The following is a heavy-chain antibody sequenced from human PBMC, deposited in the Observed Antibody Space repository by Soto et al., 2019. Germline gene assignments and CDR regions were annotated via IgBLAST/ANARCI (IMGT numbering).Heavy chain of an antibody. CDR3: ATDRGPPYCSSTSCSDAFDM. Sequence: GGSLRLSCAASDFTFTNAWMNWVRQAPGKGLEWVGRIKSKTDGATTDYAAPVKGRFTISRDDSKNTLYLQMNSLKTEDTAVYFCATDRGPPYCSSTSCSDAFDMWGQGTMVTVSS. V-gene: IGHV3-15*07. CDR2: IKSKTDGATT. CDR1: DFTFTNAW. D-gene: IGHD2-2*01. J-gene: IGHJ3*02.